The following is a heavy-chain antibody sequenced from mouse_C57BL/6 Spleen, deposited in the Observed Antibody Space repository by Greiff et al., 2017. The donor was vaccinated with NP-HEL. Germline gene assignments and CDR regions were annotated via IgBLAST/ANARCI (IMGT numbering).Heavy chain of an antibody. J-gene: IGHJ3*01. V-gene: IGHV1-52*01. CDR2: IDPSDSET. Sequence: QVQLKESGAELVRPGSSVKLSCKASGYTFTSYWMHWVKQRPIQGLEWIGNIDPSDSETHYNQKFKDKATLTVDKSSSTAYMQLSSLTSEDSAVYYCARDYYGNGFAYWGQGTLVTVSA. CDR1: GYTFTSYW. D-gene: IGHD2-1*01. CDR3: ARDYYGNGFAY.